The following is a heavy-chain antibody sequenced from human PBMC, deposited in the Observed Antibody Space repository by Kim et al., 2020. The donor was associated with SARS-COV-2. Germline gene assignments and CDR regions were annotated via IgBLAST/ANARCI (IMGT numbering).Heavy chain of an antibody. D-gene: IGHD1-26*01. J-gene: IGHJ3*02. CDR1: GFTFSSYE. Sequence: GGSLRLSCAASGFTFSSYEMNWVRQAPGKGLEWVSYISSSGSTIYYADSVKGRFTISRDNAKNSLYLQMNSLRAENTAVYYCARARPHSGSYQSQDDAFDIWGQGKMVTVSS. CDR3: ARARPHSGSYQSQDDAFDI. CDR2: ISSSGSTI. V-gene: IGHV3-48*03.